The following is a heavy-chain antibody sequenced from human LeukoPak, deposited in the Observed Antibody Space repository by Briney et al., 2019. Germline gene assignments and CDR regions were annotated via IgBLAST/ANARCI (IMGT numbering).Heavy chain of an antibody. CDR2: ISSGGST. J-gene: IGHJ5*02. CDR1: GFTFGSYS. CDR3: AKGYVSSGSYYTTLYH. Sequence: PGGSLRLSCAASGFTFGSYSTSWVRQAPGKGLEWASVISSGGSTNYADSVKGRFTISRDNSKNTLYLQMNSLRAEDSAVYYCAKGYVSSGSYYTTLYHSGQGTLVTVSS. D-gene: IGHD3-10*01. V-gene: IGHV3-23*01.